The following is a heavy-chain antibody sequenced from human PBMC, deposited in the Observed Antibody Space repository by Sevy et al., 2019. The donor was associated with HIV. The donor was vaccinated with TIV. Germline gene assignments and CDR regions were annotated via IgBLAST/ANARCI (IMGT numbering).Heavy chain of an antibody. J-gene: IGHJ4*02. CDR2: IKQDGSEK. D-gene: IGHD1-1*01. CDR3: ARDIGGGNSF. CDR1: GFTFSSFW. Sequence: GGCLRLSCAASGFTFSSFWMHWVRQAPGKGLEWVANIKQDGSEKYYVHSVKGRFTISRDNAKNSLYLQMNSLRAEDTAVYYCARDIGGGNSFWGQGTLVTVSS. V-gene: IGHV3-7*01.